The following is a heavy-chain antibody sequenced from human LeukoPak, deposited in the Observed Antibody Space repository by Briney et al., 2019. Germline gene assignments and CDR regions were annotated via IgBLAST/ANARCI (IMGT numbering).Heavy chain of an antibody. D-gene: IGHD5-12*01. J-gene: IGHJ4*02. V-gene: IGHV4-59*12. CDR2: ISDSGST. Sequence: SETLSLPCTVSGGSISNYYRTWIRQPPGKGLEWIGHISDSGSTNYIPSLKSRVSISGDTSKNQVSLKMASVTAADTAVYYCATGKGYHYYWGQGTLVTVSS. CDR1: GGSISNYY. CDR3: ATGKGYHYY.